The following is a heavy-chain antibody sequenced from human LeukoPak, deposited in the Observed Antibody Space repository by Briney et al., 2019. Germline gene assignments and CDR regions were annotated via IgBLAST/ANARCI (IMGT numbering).Heavy chain of an antibody. CDR1: GFTFSSYA. Sequence: GGSLRLSCAASGFTFSSYAIIWVRQAPGKGLEWVSVTSGSGGITYYADSAKGRFTISRDNSKNTLYLQMNSLRAEDTAVYYCAKSIVGATWAGYFDYWGQGTLVTVSS. V-gene: IGHV3-23*01. CDR3: AKSIVGATWAGYFDY. J-gene: IGHJ4*02. CDR2: TSGSGGIT. D-gene: IGHD1-26*01.